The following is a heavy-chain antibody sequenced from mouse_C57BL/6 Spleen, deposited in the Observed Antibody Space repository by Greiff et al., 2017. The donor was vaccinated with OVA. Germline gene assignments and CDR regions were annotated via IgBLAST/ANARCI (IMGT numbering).Heavy chain of an antibody. CDR2: IHPNSGST. CDR3: ARRGLYYGNYDAMDY. D-gene: IGHD2-1*01. V-gene: IGHV1-64*01. CDR1: GYTFTSYW. Sequence: VQLQQPGAELVKPGASVKLSCKASGYTFTSYWMHWVKQRPGQGLEWIGMIHPNSGSTNYNEKFKSKATLTVDKSSSTAYMQLSSLTSEDSAVYYCARRGLYYGNYDAMDYWGQGTSVTVSS. J-gene: IGHJ4*01.